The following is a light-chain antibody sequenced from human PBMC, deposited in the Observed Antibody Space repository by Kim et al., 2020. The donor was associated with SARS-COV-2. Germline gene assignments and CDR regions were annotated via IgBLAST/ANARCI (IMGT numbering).Light chain of an antibody. J-gene: IGKJ2*03. CDR3: QQYYSTPYS. CDR1: QSVLYSSNNKNY. Sequence: RATINCKSSQSVLYSSNNKNYLAWYQQKPGQPPKLLIYWASTRESGVPERFSGSGSGTEFTLTISSLQAEDGAVYYCQQYYSTPYSFGQGTKLEI. V-gene: IGKV4-1*01. CDR2: WAS.